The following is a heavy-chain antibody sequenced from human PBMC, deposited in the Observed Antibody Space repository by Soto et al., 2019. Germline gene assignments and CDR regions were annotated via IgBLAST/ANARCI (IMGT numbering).Heavy chain of an antibody. CDR3: ARWGALNYYYYYYGMDV. V-gene: IGHV3-48*03. Sequence: LRLSCAASGFTFSSYVMKWVRQAPGKGLEWVSYISSSGSTIYYADSVKGRFTISRDNAKNSLYLQMNSLRAEDTAVYYCARWGALNYYYYYYGMDVWGQGTTVTVSS. CDR1: GFTFSSYV. J-gene: IGHJ6*02. D-gene: IGHD3-16*01. CDR2: ISSSGSTI.